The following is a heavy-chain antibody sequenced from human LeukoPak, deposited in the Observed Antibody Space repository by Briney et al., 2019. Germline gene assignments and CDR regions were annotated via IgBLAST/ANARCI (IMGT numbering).Heavy chain of an antibody. D-gene: IGHD6-6*01. CDR1: GDSMGNDY. CDR2: ISTSGST. V-gene: IGHV4-4*07. Sequence: SETLSLTCTVSGDSMGNDYWSWIRQSAGKGLEWIGRISTSGSTDYNPSLRSRVTMSVDTSRNQFSLTLTSMTAADTAVYYCARNEFRSYGLVHYWGQGTLVTVFS. CDR3: ARNEFRSYGLVHY. J-gene: IGHJ4*02.